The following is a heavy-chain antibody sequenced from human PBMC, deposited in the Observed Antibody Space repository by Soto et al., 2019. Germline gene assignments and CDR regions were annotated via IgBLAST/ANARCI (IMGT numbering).Heavy chain of an antibody. Sequence: GGSLRLSCAASGFTFSSYGMTWVRQAPGKGLEWVSAIGGSGASTYYADSVKGRFTISRDNSKNTLYLQVSSLRAEDTAVYYCAKDGAGTYYGMDVWGQGTTVTAP. D-gene: IGHD6-19*01. CDR3: AKDGAGTYYGMDV. CDR1: GFTFSSYG. CDR2: IGGSGAST. V-gene: IGHV3-23*01. J-gene: IGHJ6*02.